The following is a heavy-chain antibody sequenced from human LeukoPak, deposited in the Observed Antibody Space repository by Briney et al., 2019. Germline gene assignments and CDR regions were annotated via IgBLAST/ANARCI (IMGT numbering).Heavy chain of an antibody. J-gene: IGHJ6*03. CDR2: IYYSGST. D-gene: IGHD1-26*01. Sequence: PSETLSLTCSVSGGSIRSYYWRWIRQPPAKGREGIGYIYYSGSTNYNPSLKSPVTISVDTSKNQFSLKLSSVTAADTAVYYCAREVVGGGYYYYYMDVWGKGTTVTVSS. CDR1: GGSIRSYY. CDR3: AREVVGGGYYYYYMDV. V-gene: IGHV4-59*01.